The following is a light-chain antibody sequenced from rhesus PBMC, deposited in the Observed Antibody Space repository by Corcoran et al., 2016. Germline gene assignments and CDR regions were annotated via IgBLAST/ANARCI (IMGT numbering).Light chain of an antibody. Sequence: QAALTQPRSVSGSPGQSVTISCTGTSSDIGTYNYVSWYQQYPGTAPKLVLFEVNKRPSGVSDRFSGSKSGNTASLTIAGLQAEDEAQYHGSSYSGSNTLVFGGGSMLTVL. V-gene: IGLV2-32*02. CDR3: SSYSGSNTLV. J-gene: IGLJ6*01. CDR1: SSDIGTYNY. CDR2: EVN.